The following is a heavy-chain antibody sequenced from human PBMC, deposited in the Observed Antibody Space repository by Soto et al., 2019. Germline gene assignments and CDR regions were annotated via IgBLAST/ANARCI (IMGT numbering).Heavy chain of an antibody. CDR3: ARDNKFYGADY. J-gene: IGHJ4*02. Sequence: QVQLQESGPGLVKPSQTLSLTCTVSGGSISSGGYYWSWIRQHPGKGLEWIGYIYYSGSTYYNPSLQSXXTXSXXKSKNHCSLKLSSVTAADTAVYYCARDNKFYGADYWGQGTLVTVSS. CDR2: IYYSGST. D-gene: IGHD4-17*01. V-gene: IGHV4-31*03. CDR1: GGSISSGGYY.